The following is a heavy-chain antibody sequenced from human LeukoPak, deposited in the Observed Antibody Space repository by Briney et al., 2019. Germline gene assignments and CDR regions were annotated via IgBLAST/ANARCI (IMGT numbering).Heavy chain of an antibody. CDR1: GFTVNSNY. Sequence: PGGSLRLSCAASGFTVNSNYMSWVRQAPGKGLEWVSTIYSGGSTYYADSVEGRFTISRDKSKKTLYLQMNSLRAEDTAVYYCARVEVTMGYFDYWGQGTLVTVSS. J-gene: IGHJ4*02. CDR3: ARVEVTMGYFDY. CDR2: IYSGGST. V-gene: IGHV3-53*01. D-gene: IGHD3-10*01.